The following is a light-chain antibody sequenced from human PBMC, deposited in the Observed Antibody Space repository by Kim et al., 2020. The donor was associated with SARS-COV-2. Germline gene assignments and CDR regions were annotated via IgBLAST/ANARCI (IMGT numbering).Light chain of an antibody. Sequence: ELTQPPSASGTPGQRVTISCSGSSSNIGSNTVNWYQQLPGTAPKLLFYSNNQRPSGVPDRFSGSKSGTSASLAISGLQSEDEADYYCAAWDDSLNGWVFGGGTQLTVL. J-gene: IGLJ3*02. V-gene: IGLV1-44*01. CDR2: SNN. CDR1: SSNIGSNT. CDR3: AAWDDSLNGWV.